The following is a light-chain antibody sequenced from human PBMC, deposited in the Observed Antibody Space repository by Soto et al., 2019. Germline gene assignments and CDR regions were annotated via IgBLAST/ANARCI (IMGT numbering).Light chain of an antibody. CDR1: SSGVGGYDY. CDR3: SAYTTTSTLI. Sequence: QSVLAQPASVSGSPGQSVTISYTGTSSGVGGYDYVSWYQQHPGTAPKLMLYEVNNRPSGVSNRFSGSKSGNTASLIISGLQTEDEADYYCSAYTTTSTLIFGTGTKVTV. CDR2: EVN. V-gene: IGLV2-14*01. J-gene: IGLJ1*01.